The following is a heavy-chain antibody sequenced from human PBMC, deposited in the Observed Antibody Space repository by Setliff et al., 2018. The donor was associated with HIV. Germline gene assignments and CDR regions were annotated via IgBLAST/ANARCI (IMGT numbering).Heavy chain of an antibody. J-gene: IGHJ1*01. D-gene: IGHD5-12*01. Sequence: ASVKVSCKASGYTFTDNYIHWVRQAPGQGPEWMAWINSATGGTNYAQNFQGRVTVTRDTSINTVYLEVNGLKSDDTAVYYCASRPIDLVTTFYFRHWGQGTLVTVSS. CDR3: ASRPIDLVTTFYFRH. CDR1: GYTFTDNY. V-gene: IGHV1-2*02. CDR2: INSATGGT.